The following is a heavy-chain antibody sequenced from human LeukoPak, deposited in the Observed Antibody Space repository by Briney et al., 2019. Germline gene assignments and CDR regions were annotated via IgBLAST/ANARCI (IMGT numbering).Heavy chain of an antibody. V-gene: IGHV1-8*01. CDR2: MNPNSGNT. Sequence: ASVKVSCKASGYTFTSYDINWVRQATGQGLEWMGWMNPNSGNTGYAQKFQGRVTMTTDTSTSTAYMELRSLRSDDTAAYYCAGGVSGRYSFVHYYYQTDVWGKGTTVSVSS. D-gene: IGHD1-26*01. J-gene: IGHJ6*03. CDR3: AGGVSGRYSFVHYYYQTDV. CDR1: GYTFTSYD.